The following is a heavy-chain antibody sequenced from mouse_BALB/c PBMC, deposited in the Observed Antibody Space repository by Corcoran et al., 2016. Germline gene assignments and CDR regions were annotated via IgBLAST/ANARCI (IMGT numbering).Heavy chain of an antibody. CDR1: GYSTTSGYY. CDR3: ASGNYWYFDV. V-gene: IGHV3-6*02. D-gene: IGHD2-1*01. CDR2: ISYDGSN. Sequence: DVQLQESGPGLVKPSQSLSLTCSVTGYSTTSGYYWNWIRQFPGNKLEWMGYISYDGSNNYNPSLKNRISITRDTSKNQFFLKLNSVTTEDTATYYCASGNYWYFDVWGAGTTVTVSS. J-gene: IGHJ1*01.